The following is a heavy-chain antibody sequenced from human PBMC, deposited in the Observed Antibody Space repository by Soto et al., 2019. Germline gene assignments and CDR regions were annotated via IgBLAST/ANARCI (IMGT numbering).Heavy chain of an antibody. CDR3: GEYSSWGGMDV. D-gene: IGHD2-15*01. CDR2: ISAYNGNT. Sequence: ASVEVACKATGYTFTSYGISWVRQAPGQGLEWMGWISAYNGNTNYAQKLQGRVTMTTDTSTRTAYMELRSLRSDDTAEYYCGEYSSWGGMDVWGQGTTVTVSS. V-gene: IGHV1-18*01. J-gene: IGHJ6*02. CDR1: GYTFTSYG.